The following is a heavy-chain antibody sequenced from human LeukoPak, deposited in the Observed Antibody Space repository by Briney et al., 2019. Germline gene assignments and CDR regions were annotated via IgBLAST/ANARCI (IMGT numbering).Heavy chain of an antibody. V-gene: IGHV4-34*01. CDR3: ARGSIYYGDSSVYFDY. J-gene: IGHJ4*02. CDR1: SGSFSGYF. CDR2: VNQRGST. Sequence: NASETLTLTCAVYSGSFSGYFWTYVRQPPGMGLEWIGEVNQRGSTNYNPSLKSRVTMPVDTSKNQFSLRLSSVTAADTAVYYCARGSIYYGDSSVYFDYWAQGTLVTVSS. D-gene: IGHD3-22*01.